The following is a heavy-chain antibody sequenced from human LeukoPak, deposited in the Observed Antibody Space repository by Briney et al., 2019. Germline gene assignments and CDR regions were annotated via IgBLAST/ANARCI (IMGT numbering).Heavy chain of an antibody. V-gene: IGHV4-30-4*01. Sequence: SQTLSLTCTVSGGSISSGDYHWSWIRQPPGKGLDWIVYIYYSGSTYYNPSLKSRVTISVDTSKNQFSLKLSSVTAADTAVYYCARASVAALCGGSRLNHFDHWGQGSLVTVSS. J-gene: IGHJ4*02. CDR2: IYYSGST. CDR1: GGSISSGDYH. D-gene: IGHD2-15*01. CDR3: ARASVAALCGGSRLNHFDH.